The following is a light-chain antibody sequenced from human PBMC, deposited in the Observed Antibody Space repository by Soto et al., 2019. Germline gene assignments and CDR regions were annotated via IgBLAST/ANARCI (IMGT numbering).Light chain of an antibody. J-gene: IGLJ1*01. CDR2: EVS. CDR3: SSFRSSSTLPYV. CDR1: GSDVGGYDY. Sequence: QSVLTQPASVSGSPGQSITISCTGTGSDVGGYDYVSWYQQYPGKAPKLTIYEVSNRPSGVSNRFSGSKSGNTASLSISGLRAEDEADYYCSSFRSSSTLPYVFGTGTKVTVL. V-gene: IGLV2-14*01.